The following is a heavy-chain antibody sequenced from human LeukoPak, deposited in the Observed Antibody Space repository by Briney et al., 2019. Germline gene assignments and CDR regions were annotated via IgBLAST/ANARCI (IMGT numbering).Heavy chain of an antibody. J-gene: IGHJ5*02. Sequence: SETLSLTCTVSGGSISSYYWSWIRQPPGKGLEWIGYIYYSGSTNYNPSLKSRVTISVDTSKNQFSLKLSSVTAADTAVYYCVRAPSKGGGIWFDPWGQGTLVTVSS. CDR1: GGSISSYY. V-gene: IGHV4-59*01. CDR3: VRAPSKGGGIWFDP. D-gene: IGHD2-15*01. CDR2: IYYSGST.